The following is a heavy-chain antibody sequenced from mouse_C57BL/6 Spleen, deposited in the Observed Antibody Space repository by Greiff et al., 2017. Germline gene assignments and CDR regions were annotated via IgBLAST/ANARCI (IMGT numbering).Heavy chain of an antibody. CDR1: GFTFSDYG. D-gene: IGHD1-1*01. Sequence: EVKLMESGGGLVKPGGSLKLSCAASGFTFSDYGMHWVRQAPEKGLEWVAYISSGSSTIYYADTVKGRFTISRDDAKNTLFLQMTSLRSEDTAMYYCARPALYYYGSSYVDYWGQGTTLTVSS. CDR2: ISSGSSTI. CDR3: ARPALYYYGSSYVDY. V-gene: IGHV5-17*01. J-gene: IGHJ2*01.